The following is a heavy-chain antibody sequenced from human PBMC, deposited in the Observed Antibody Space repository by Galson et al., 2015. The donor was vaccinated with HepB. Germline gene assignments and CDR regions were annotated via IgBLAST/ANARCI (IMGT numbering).Heavy chain of an antibody. CDR2: IYYTGNT. Sequence: SETLSLTCTVSGASISSSLYYWVWVRQPPEKGLEWIGSIYYTGNTYYKSSLQSRVTISADMSKNQFSLKVNSVTAADTAVYYCARAAGDSSAYANDYWGQGALVAVSS. CDR1: GASISSSLYY. D-gene: IGHD5-18*01. J-gene: IGHJ4*02. CDR3: ARAAGDSSAYANDY. V-gene: IGHV4-39*07.